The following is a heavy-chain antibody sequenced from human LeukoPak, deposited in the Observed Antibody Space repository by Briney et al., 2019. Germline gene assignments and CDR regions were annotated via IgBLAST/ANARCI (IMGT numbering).Heavy chain of an antibody. D-gene: IGHD6-19*01. CDR3: AKDAYSSGWYYFDS. CDR1: GFTFSTYS. J-gene: IGHJ4*02. CDR2: ISGDGSST. Sequence: GGSLRLSCAASGFTFSTYSMNWVRQAPGKGLEWVSLISGDGSSTYYADSVKGRFTISRDNSKNSLYLQMNSLRTEDTALYYCAKDAYSSGWYYFDSWGQGTLVTVSS. V-gene: IGHV3-43*02.